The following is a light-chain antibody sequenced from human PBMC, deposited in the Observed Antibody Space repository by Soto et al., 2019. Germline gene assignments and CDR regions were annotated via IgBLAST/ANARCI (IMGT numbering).Light chain of an antibody. CDR1: QNIHIN. CDR3: QHYNNWPYT. Sequence: EIVMTQSPDTLSVSPGDTATLSCRSSQNIHINLAWYQQKPGQAPTLLIYGVTARAPGVPARFSGSGYGTDFTLTIRSVQSEDFAVYYCQHYNNWPYTFGQGTKLEIK. CDR2: GVT. V-gene: IGKV3-15*01. J-gene: IGKJ2*01.